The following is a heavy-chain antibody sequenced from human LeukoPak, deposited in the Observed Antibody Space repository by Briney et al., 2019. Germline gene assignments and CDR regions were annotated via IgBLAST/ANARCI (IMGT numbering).Heavy chain of an antibody. CDR1: VYIFTSYG. D-gene: IGHD6-13*01. CDR3: ARFDSSSWTFYYMDV. Sequence: GASVRVSCKASVYIFTSYGISWVRQAPGQGLEWLGWISAYNGDTRYAQKFQGRVTMTTDSTTRTAYMELRSLTSQDTAVYFCARFDSSSWTFYYMDVWGQGAAVTVSS. V-gene: IGHV1-18*04. CDR2: ISAYNGDT. J-gene: IGHJ6*03.